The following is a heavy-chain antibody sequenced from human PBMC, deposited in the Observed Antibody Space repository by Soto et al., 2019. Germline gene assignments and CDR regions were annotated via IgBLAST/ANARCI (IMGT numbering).Heavy chain of an antibody. Sequence: SETLSLTCTVSGDSISNYYWSWIRQPPGKGPEWIGYIYYSGSTKYNPSLKSRVTISVATSKNQFSLRLSSVTAADSAVYFCARSGDYTNYHHYYLDVRGKGTTVPVSS. CDR3: ARSGDYTNYHHYYLDV. CDR2: IYYSGST. D-gene: IGHD4-17*01. CDR1: GDSISNYY. J-gene: IGHJ6*03. V-gene: IGHV4-59*08.